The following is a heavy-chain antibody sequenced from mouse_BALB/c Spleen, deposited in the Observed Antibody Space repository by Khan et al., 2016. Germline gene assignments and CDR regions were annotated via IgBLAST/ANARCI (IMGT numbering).Heavy chain of an antibody. CDR3: AREDYGNYGDYFDY. D-gene: IGHD2-1*01. Sequence: EVELVESGGGLVKPGGSLKLSCAASGFTFSSYAMSWVRQTPEKRLAWVASISSGGSTYYPDSVKGRFTISRDNDRNILNLQMSSLRSEDTAMYYCAREDYGNYGDYFDYWGQGTTLTVSS. J-gene: IGHJ2*01. V-gene: IGHV5-6-5*01. CDR2: ISSGGST. CDR1: GFTFSSYA.